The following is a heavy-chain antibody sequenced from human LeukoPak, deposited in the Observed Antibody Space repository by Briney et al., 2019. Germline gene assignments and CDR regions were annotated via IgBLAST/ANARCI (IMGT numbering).Heavy chain of an antibody. D-gene: IGHD1-1*01. CDR3: ARGRGPRGTAFDI. V-gene: IGHV4-59*12. CDR1: GGSISSYY. J-gene: IGHJ3*02. CDR2: IYYSGST. Sequence: SETLSLTCTVSGGSISSYYWSWIRQPPGKGLEWIGYIYYSGSTNYNPSLKSRVTISVDTSKNQFSLKLSSVTAADTAVYYCARGRGPRGTAFDIWGQGTMVTVSS.